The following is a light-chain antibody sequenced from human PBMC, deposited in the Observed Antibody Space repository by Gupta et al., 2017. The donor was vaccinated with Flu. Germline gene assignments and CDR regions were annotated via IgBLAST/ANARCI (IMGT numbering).Light chain of an antibody. CDR3: SSYTSTSTLVV. CDR1: SSDVGGYNY. CDR2: EVS. V-gene: IGLV2-14*01. Sequence: SSDVGGYNYCSWYQQHPGKAPKLMIYEVSNRPSGVSNRFSGSKSANTASLTISGLQAEDEADYYCSSYTSTSTLVVFGSGTQVAVL. J-gene: IGLJ1*01.